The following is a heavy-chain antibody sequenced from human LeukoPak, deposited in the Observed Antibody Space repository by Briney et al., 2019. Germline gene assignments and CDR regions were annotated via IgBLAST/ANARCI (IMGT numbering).Heavy chain of an antibody. D-gene: IGHD2-15*01. Sequence: GESLKISCKGSGYSFTSYWIGWVRPMPGKGLEWMGIIYPGDSDTRYSPSFQGQVTISADESISTAYLQWSSLKASDTAMYYCARLALFRGGPLVLYYYMDVWGKGTTVTVSS. CDR3: ARLALFRGGPLVLYYYMDV. J-gene: IGHJ6*03. CDR2: IYPGDSDT. CDR1: GYSFTSYW. V-gene: IGHV5-51*01.